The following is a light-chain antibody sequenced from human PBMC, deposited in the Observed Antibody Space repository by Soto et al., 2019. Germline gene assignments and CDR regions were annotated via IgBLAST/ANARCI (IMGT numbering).Light chain of an antibody. CDR2: QVT. V-gene: IGLV2-14*01. CDR1: TRDIAGYNY. J-gene: IGLJ1*01. CDR3: SSYTTSSTVV. Sequence: QSVLTQPASVSGSLGQSITISCTGTTRDIAGYNYISWYQQLPGKAPKLMIYQVTIRPSGISNRFSGSKSGNTASLTISGLQAEDEADYYCSSYTTSSTVVFGTGTKVTVL.